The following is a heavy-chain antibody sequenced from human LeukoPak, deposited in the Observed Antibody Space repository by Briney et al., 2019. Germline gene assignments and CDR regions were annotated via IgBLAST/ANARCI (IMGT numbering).Heavy chain of an antibody. Sequence: GGSLRLSCAASGFTFSSYSMNWVRQAPGKGLEWVSYISSSSSSTYYADSVKGRFTISRDNAKNSPYLQMNSLRDEDTAVYYCAKEAGCGLDYWGQGTLVTVSS. CDR2: ISSSSSST. CDR1: GFTFSSYS. J-gene: IGHJ4*02. D-gene: IGHD2-21*01. V-gene: IGHV3-48*02. CDR3: AKEAGCGLDY.